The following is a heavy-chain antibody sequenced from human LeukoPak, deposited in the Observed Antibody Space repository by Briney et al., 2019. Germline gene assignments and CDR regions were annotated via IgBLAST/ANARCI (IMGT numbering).Heavy chain of an antibody. CDR2: ISHDGKEK. CDR3: ARGRYDSGAYCYLDN. V-gene: IGHV3-30*04. D-gene: IGHD3-22*01. Sequence: PGRARRLSCAASGFTFSRHTMHWVRQAPGKGLYSVAVISHDGKEKHYADSVKGRFTISRDASTNPLYLPMNRLRGEDTALYHCARGRYDSGAYCYLDNWGQGTLVTVSS. CDR1: GFTFSRHT. J-gene: IGHJ4*02.